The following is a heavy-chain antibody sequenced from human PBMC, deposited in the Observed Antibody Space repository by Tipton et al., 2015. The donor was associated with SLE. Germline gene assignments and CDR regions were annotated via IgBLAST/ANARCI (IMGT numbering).Heavy chain of an antibody. CDR1: GFTFVTYW. CDR2: IKQDGSEK. Sequence: SLRLSCAASGFTFVTYWMSWVRQAPGKGLEWVANIKQDGSEKHYVDSLKGRFTISRDNAKNSLYLQMNSLRAEDTAVYYCARDLSGDGYPGFDYWGRGTLVTVSS. D-gene: IGHD5-24*01. J-gene: IGHJ4*02. V-gene: IGHV3-7*01. CDR3: ARDLSGDGYPGFDY.